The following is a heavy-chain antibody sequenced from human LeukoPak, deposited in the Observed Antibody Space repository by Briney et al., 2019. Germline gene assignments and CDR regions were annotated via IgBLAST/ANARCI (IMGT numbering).Heavy chain of an antibody. V-gene: IGHV3-30*04. CDR3: ARSAGYCSSTSCYYYDY. CDR1: GFTFSSYA. J-gene: IGHJ4*02. CDR2: ISYDGSNK. Sequence: PGRSLRLSCAASGFTFSSYAMHWVRQAPGKGLEWVAVISYDGSNKYYADSVKGRFTISRDNSKNTVYLQTDSLRAEDTAVYYGARSAGYCSSTSCYYYDYWGQGTLVTVSS. D-gene: IGHD2-2*01.